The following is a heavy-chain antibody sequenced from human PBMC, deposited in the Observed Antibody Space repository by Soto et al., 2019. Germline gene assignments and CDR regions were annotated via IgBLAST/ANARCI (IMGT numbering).Heavy chain of an antibody. V-gene: IGHV3-30*18. CDR3: AKDRRDGYNGDYFDY. CDR1: GFTFSSYG. D-gene: IGHD2-8*01. J-gene: IGHJ4*02. CDR2: ISYDGSNK. Sequence: ESGGGVVQPGRSLRLSCAASGFTFSSYGMHWVRQAPGKGLEWVAVISYDGSNKYYADSVKGRFTISRDNSKNTLYLQMNSLRAEDTAVYYCAKDRRDGYNGDYFDYWGQGTLVTVSS.